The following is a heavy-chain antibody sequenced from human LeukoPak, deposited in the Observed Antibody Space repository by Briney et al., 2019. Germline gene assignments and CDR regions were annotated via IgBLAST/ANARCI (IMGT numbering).Heavy chain of an antibody. D-gene: IGHD2-2*01. J-gene: IGHJ6*03. Sequence: GASVKVSCKASGYTFTGYYMHWVRQAPGQGLEWMGWINPNSGGTNYAQKFQGRVTMTRDTSISTAYMELSRLRSDDTAVYYCATRYCSSTSCPPGSYYYYMDVWGKGTTVTVSS. CDR3: ATRYCSSTSCPPGSYYYYMDV. V-gene: IGHV1-2*02. CDR1: GYTFTGYY. CDR2: INPNSGGT.